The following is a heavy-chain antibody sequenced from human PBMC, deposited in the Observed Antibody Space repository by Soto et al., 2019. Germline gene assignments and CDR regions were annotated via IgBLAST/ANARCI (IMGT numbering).Heavy chain of an antibody. CDR2: IRSKAYGGTT. J-gene: IGHJ4*02. V-gene: IGHV3-49*03. CDR1: GFTFGDYA. Sequence: EVQLVESGGGLVQPERSLRLSCTASGFTFGDYAMSWFRQAPGKGLEWVGFIRSKAYGGTTEYAASVKGRFTISRDDSKSIAYLQMNSLKTEDTAVYYCTSSHSSWHATPDYWGQGTLVTVSS. CDR3: TSSHSSWHATPDY. D-gene: IGHD6-13*01.